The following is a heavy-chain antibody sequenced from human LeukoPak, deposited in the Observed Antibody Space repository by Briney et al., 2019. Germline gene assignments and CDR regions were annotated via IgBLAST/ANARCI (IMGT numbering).Heavy chain of an antibody. V-gene: IGHV3-48*01. Sequence: GGSLRLSCAASGFTFSSYSMNWVRQAPGKGLEWVSYISSSSSTIYYADSVKGRFTISRDNAKTSLYLQMNSLRAEDTAVYHCARSRGGGPPVFDYWGQGTLVTVSS. CDR3: ARSRGGGPPVFDY. D-gene: IGHD3-10*01. CDR1: GFTFSSYS. J-gene: IGHJ4*02. CDR2: ISSSSSTI.